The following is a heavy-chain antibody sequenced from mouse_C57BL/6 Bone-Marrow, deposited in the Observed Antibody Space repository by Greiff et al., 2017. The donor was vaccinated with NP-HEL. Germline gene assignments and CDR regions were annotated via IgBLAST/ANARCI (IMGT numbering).Heavy chain of an antibody. CDR3: ARGGLGRVYFDY. CDR1: GYSFTGYY. CDR2: INPSTGGT. J-gene: IGHJ2*01. V-gene: IGHV1-43*01. D-gene: IGHD4-1*01. Sequence: VQLQQSGPELVKPGASVKISCKASGYSFTGYYMHWVKQSSEKSLEWIGEINPSTGGTSYNQKFKGKATFTVDKSSSTAYMQLKSLTSEDSAVYYCARGGLGRVYFDYWGQGTTLTVSS.